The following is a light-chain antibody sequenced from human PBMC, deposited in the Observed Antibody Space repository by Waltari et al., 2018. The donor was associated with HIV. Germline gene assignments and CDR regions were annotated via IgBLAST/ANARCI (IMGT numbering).Light chain of an antibody. J-gene: IGKJ4*01. V-gene: IGKV1-39*01. Sequence: DIQMTQSPSSLSASVGDRVTITCRASQNIDTFLNWYQQKPGKAPKLLFYSASGLQSGVPSTFSACGSGTEFTLTIGCLQPGDVGTYYCQQSHSVPLTFGGGTRVEVK. CDR1: QNIDTF. CDR3: QQSHSVPLT. CDR2: SAS.